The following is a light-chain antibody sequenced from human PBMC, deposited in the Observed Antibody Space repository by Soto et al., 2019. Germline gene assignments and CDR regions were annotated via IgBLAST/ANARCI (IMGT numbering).Light chain of an antibody. CDR3: AAWAGSPYV. CDR1: GSNIAFDT. Sequence: QSVLTQPPSASGTPGQRVTISCSGSGSNIAFDTVDWYQQLPGAAPKLLIYSNSQRPLGVPVRFSGSKSGTSASLAISGLQSEDEADCYCAAWAGSPYVFGSGTKVTV. CDR2: SNS. V-gene: IGLV1-44*01. J-gene: IGLJ1*01.